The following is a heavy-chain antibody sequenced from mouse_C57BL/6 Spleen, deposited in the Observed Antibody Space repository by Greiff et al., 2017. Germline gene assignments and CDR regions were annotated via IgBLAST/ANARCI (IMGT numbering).Heavy chain of an antibody. J-gene: IGHJ2*01. CDR1: GYAFSSYW. CDR3: ARPNWDGAYFDY. Sequence: VHLVESGAELVKPGASVKISCKASGYAFSSYWMNWVKQRPGKGLEWIGQIYPGDGDTNYNGKFKGKATLTADKSSSTAYMQLSSLTSEDSAVYFCARPNWDGAYFDYWGQGTTLTVSS. D-gene: IGHD4-1*01. CDR2: IYPGDGDT. V-gene: IGHV1-80*01.